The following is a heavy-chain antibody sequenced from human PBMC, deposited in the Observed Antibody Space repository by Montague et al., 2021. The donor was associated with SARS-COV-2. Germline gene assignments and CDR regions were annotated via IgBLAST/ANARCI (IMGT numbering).Heavy chain of an antibody. V-gene: IGHV4-34*01. J-gene: IGHJ4*02. CDR2: LDDRGGT. D-gene: IGHD4/OR15-4a*01. CDR1: GGPLSGGY. CDR3: ARELVGARAFDT. Sequence: SETLSLTCAVYGGPLSGGYWSWIRQPPGKGPVWIVELDDRGGTTYNPSLKSRISVSVETSSHEFSLKMMSVTAADTATYYCARELVGARAFDTWGQGTLVIVSS.